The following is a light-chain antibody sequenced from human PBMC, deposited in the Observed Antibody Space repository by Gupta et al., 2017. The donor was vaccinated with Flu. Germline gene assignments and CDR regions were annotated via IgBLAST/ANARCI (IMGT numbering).Light chain of an antibody. V-gene: IGKV3-20*01. CDR3: QKYQT. J-gene: IGKJ2*01. Sequence: LTPSPVPLSLSPGESATLDCRASQNVSSPVVGDQQHPGQSPRLLIWETFTRATGIPDRLSGFGSGTDFTLTTSRMEPEDCVRGYGQKYQTFGQGTKLEIK. CDR2: ETF. CDR1: QNVSSPV.